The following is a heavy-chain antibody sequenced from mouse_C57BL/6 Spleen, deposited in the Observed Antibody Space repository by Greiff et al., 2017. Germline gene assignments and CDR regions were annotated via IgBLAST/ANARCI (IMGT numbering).Heavy chain of an antibody. D-gene: IGHD1-1*01. J-gene: IGHJ2*01. CDR3: ARKKENYYGSSDY. Sequence: VQLQQPGAELVMPGASVKLSCKASGYTFTSYWMHWVKQRPGQGLEWIGEIDPSDSYTNYNQKFKGKSTLTVDKSSSTAYMQLSSLTSEDSAVYYCARKKENYYGSSDYWGQGTTLTVSS. CDR2: IDPSDSYT. V-gene: IGHV1-69*01. CDR1: GYTFTSYW.